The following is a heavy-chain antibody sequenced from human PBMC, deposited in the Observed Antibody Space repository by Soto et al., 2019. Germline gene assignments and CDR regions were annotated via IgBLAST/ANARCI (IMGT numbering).Heavy chain of an antibody. CDR3: ATEGIASRPPFDY. CDR1: GFTFINAW. CDR2: IKSKTAGGTT. D-gene: IGHD6-13*01. Sequence: TGGSLRLSCAASGFTFINAWMSWVRQAPGKGLEWVGRIKSKTAGGTTDYAAPVKGRFTISRGDSKNMLYLQMNSLKSEDTAMYFCATEGIASRPPFDYWGQGTLVTVSS. J-gene: IGHJ4*02. V-gene: IGHV3-15*01.